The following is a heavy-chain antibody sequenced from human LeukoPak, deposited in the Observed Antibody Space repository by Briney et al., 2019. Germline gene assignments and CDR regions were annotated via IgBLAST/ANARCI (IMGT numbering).Heavy chain of an antibody. V-gene: IGHV3-48*03. CDR3: AREGGSYYGRRYFDY. Sequence: PGGSLRLSCAASGLTFSSYEMNWVRQAPGKGLEWVSYISSSGSTIYYADSVKGRFTISRDNAKNSLYLQMNSLRAEDTAVYYCAREGGSYYGRRYFDYWGQGTLVTVSS. D-gene: IGHD1-26*01. CDR1: GLTFSSYE. CDR2: ISSSGSTI. J-gene: IGHJ4*02.